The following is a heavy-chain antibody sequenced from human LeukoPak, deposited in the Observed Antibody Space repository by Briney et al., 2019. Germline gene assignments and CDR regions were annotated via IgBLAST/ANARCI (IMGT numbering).Heavy chain of an antibody. Sequence: PGGSLRLSCAASGFTVSSNYMSWVRQAPGKGLEWVSVIYSGGDSYYAESVRGRFTISRDNSKNILYFQMNSLRAEDTAVYYCAREYYDILTGYYTYYFDYWGQGTLVTVSS. CDR2: IYSGGDS. CDR3: AREYYDILTGYYTYYFDY. D-gene: IGHD3-9*01. J-gene: IGHJ4*02. CDR1: GFTVSSNY. V-gene: IGHV3-66*01.